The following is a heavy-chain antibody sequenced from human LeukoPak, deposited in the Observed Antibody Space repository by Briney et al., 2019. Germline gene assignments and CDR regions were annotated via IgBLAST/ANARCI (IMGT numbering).Heavy chain of an antibody. CDR1: GYTFTSYG. CDR3: ARNLGYGGKPYYYYMDV. Sequence: SVKVSCKASGYTFTSYGITWVRQAPGQGLEWMGGIISIFGTANYAQKFQGRVTITADKSTSTAYMELSSLRSEDTAVYYCARNLGYGGKPYYYYMDVWGKGTTVTVSS. D-gene: IGHD4-23*01. J-gene: IGHJ6*03. V-gene: IGHV1-69*06. CDR2: IISIFGTA.